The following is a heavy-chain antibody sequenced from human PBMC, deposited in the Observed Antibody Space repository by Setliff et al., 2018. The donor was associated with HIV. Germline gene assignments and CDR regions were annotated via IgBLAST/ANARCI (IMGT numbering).Heavy chain of an antibody. CDR1: GFTFSDYY. CDR2: ISSSSTYT. J-gene: IGHJ4*02. CDR3: ARENSGTYLGGVFDY. D-gene: IGHD1-26*01. Sequence: GGSLRLSCTASGFTFSDYYMSWIRQAPGKGLEWVSYISSSSTYTNYLDSVRGRFTISRDNAKKSLYLQMDSLRAEDTAVYYCARENSGTYLGGVFDYWGQGTLVTVSS. V-gene: IGHV3-11*06.